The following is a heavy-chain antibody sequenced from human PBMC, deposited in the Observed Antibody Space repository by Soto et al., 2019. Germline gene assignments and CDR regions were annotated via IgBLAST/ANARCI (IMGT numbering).Heavy chain of an antibody. D-gene: IGHD5-12*01. CDR3: AKTMSRLGGYDLNWLGP. CDR1: GFIFSDYA. Sequence: EVHLLESGGNLVQPGMSLRLSCAASGFIFSDYAMTWVRQAPGKGLEWVSTISGTRGRHRNTFYTASVKGRFTVTRDNSKNTLFLEMNSLRVEDTAVYYCAKTMSRLGGYDLNWLGPWGQGTLVTVSS. V-gene: IGHV3-23*01. J-gene: IGHJ5*02. CDR2: ISGTRGRHRNT.